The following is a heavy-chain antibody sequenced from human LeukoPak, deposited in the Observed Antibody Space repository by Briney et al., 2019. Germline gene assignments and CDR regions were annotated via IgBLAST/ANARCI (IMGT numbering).Heavy chain of an antibody. D-gene: IGHD4-17*01. CDR3: ARELSYGDYEAYDAFDI. CDR2: INPNSGGT. V-gene: IGHV1-2*02. J-gene: IGHJ3*02. CDR1: GYTFTGYY. Sequence: ASVKVSCKASGYTFTGYYMHWVRQAPGQGLEWMGWINPNSGGTNYAQKFQGRVTMTRDTSISTAYMELSRLRSDDTAVYYCARELSYGDYEAYDAFDIWGQGTMVTVSS.